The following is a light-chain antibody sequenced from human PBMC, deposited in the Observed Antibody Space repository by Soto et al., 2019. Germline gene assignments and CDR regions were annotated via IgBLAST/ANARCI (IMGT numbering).Light chain of an antibody. J-gene: IGLJ1*01. CDR1: TSNIGSNY. Sequence: QSVLTQPPSASGTTGQGVTISCSGSTSNIGSNYVYWYQQLPGTAPKLLIYRNNQRPSGVPDRFSGSKSGTSASLAISGLRSDDEADYFCATWDDSLNGFYVFGNGTKVTVL. V-gene: IGLV1-47*01. CDR2: RNN. CDR3: ATWDDSLNGFYV.